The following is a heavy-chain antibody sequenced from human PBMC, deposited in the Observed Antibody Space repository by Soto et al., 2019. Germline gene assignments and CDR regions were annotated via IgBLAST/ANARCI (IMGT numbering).Heavy chain of an antibody. CDR3: ARPIVATINCPIDY. V-gene: IGHV3-11*01. D-gene: IGHD5-12*01. J-gene: IGHJ4*02. CDR1: GFTFSDYY. CDR2: ISSSGSTI. Sequence: GGSLRLSCAASGFTFSDYYMSWIRQAPGKGLEWVSYISSSGSTIYYADSVKGRFTISRDNAKNSLYLQMNSLRAEDTAVYYCARPIVATINCPIDYWGQGTLVTVSS.